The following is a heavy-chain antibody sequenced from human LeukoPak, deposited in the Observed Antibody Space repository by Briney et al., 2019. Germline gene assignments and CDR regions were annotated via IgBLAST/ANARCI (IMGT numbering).Heavy chain of an antibody. D-gene: IGHD1-26*01. CDR3: ARDLVDSGHP. CDR1: GLTFGDYA. Sequence: GRSLRLSCTASGLTFGDYAMSWVRQAPGKGLEWVSYISSSSSTIYYADSVKGRFTISRDNAKNSLYLQMNSLRAEDTAAYYCARDLVDSGHPWGQGTLVTVSS. J-gene: IGHJ5*02. CDR2: ISSSSSTI. V-gene: IGHV3-48*04.